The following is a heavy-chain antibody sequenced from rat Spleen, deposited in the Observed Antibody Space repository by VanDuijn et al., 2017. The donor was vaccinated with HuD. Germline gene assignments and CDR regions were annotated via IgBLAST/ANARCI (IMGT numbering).Heavy chain of an antibody. J-gene: IGHJ3*01. CDR2: ISYDGGST. CDR1: GFTFSSFP. D-gene: IGHD1-12*01. CDR3: TSTEIVMPRLYAY. Sequence: EVQLVESGGGLVQPGRSLKLSCAASGFTFSSFPMAWVRQAPTKGLEWVATISYDGGSTYYQDSVKGRFTISRENAKSSLYLQMYSLRSEDTAPYFCTSTEIVMPRLYAYWGQGTLVTVSS. V-gene: IGHV5-20*01.